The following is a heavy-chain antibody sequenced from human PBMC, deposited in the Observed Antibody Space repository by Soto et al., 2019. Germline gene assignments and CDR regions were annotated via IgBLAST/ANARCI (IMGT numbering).Heavy chain of an antibody. CDR3: ARVYDDILPGSNSHWFDP. Sequence: PSDTLSLTCAVSGYSISSGYYWGWSRQPPGXGLEWIGSIYHSGSTYYNPSLKSRVTISVDTSKNQFSLKLSSVTAADTAVYYCARVYDDILPGSNSHWFDPWGQGTLVTVSS. D-gene: IGHD3-9*01. J-gene: IGHJ5*02. V-gene: IGHV4-38-2*01. CDR2: IYHSGST. CDR1: GYSISSGYY.